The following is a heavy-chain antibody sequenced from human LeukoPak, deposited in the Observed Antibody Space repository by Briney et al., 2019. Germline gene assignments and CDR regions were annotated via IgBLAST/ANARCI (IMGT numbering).Heavy chain of an antibody. CDR2: ISYDGSNK. J-gene: IGHJ6*04. V-gene: IGHV3-30*18. D-gene: IGHD6-13*01. CDR1: GFTFSTYG. Sequence: GRSLRLSCAASGFTFSTYGMHWVRQAPGKGLEWLAVISYDGSNKYYADSVKGRFTISRDNSKNTLYLQMNSLRGEDTAVYYCAKDQAGYSSWFTYYYYYGMDVWGKGTTVTVSS. CDR3: AKDQAGYSSWFTYYYYYGMDV.